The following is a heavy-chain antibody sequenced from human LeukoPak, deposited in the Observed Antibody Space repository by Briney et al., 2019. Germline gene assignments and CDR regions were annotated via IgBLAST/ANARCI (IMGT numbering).Heavy chain of an antibody. J-gene: IGHJ1*01. D-gene: IGHD1-14*01. CDR2: IYYSGST. CDR1: GGSISSYY. CDR3: ARDSWDGNHEYFQH. Sequence: SETLSLTCTVSGGSISSYYWSWIRQPPGKGLEWIGYIYYSGSTNYNPSLKSRVTISVDTSKNQFSLKLSSVTAADTAVYYCARDSWDGNHEYFQHWGQGTLVTVSS. V-gene: IGHV4-59*01.